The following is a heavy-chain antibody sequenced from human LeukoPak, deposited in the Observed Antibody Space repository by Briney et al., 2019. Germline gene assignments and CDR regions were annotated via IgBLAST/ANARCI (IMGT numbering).Heavy chain of an antibody. CDR3: AREQIAFLPTYWYFDL. CDR2: IYYSGST. Sequence: SETLSLTCTVSGGSISSYYWSWIRQPPGKGLEWIGYIYYSGSTNYNPSLKSRVTISVDTSKNQFSLKLSSVTAADTAVYYCAREQIAFLPTYWYFDLWGRGTLVTVSS. J-gene: IGHJ2*01. D-gene: IGHD3-22*01. CDR1: GGSISSYY. V-gene: IGHV4-59*01.